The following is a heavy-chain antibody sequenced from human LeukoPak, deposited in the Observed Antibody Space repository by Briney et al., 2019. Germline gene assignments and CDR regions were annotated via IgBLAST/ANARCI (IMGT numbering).Heavy chain of an antibody. J-gene: IGHJ4*02. D-gene: IGHD1-7*01. CDR2: INPNSGGT. Sequence: VASVTVSCKASGYTFTGYYMHWVRQAPGQGLEWMGWINPNSGGTNYAQKFQGRVTMTRDTSISTAYMELSRLRSDDTAVYYCARSSPLYNWNYGVDYWGQGTLVTVSS. V-gene: IGHV1-2*02. CDR3: ARSSPLYNWNYGVDY. CDR1: GYTFTGYY.